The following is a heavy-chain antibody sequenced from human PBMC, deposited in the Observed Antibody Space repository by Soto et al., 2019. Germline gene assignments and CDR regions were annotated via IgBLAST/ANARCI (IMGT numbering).Heavy chain of an antibody. CDR2: IIPILGIA. CDR3: ARGDGYDLIFDY. Sequence: ASVKVSCKASGGTFSSYTISWVRQAPGQGLEWMGRIIPILGIANYAQKFQGRVTITADKSTSTAYMELSSLRSEDTAVYYCARGDGYDLIFDYWGQGTLVTVSS. D-gene: IGHD5-12*01. CDR1: GGTFSSYT. V-gene: IGHV1-69*02. J-gene: IGHJ4*02.